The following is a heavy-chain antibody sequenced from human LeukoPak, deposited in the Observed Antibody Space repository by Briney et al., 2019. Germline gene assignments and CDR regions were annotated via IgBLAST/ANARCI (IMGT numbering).Heavy chain of an antibody. CDR1: GGSISSGGYS. D-gene: IGHD5-18*01. CDR3: ARADTNMLDY. V-gene: IGHV4-30-2*01. J-gene: IGHJ4*02. Sequence: PSETLSLTCAVSGGSISSGGYSWSWLRQPPGKGLEWIGYIYHSGSTYYNPSLKSRVTISVDRSKNQFSLKLSSVTAADTAVYYCARADTNMLDYWGQGTLVTVSS. CDR2: IYHSGST.